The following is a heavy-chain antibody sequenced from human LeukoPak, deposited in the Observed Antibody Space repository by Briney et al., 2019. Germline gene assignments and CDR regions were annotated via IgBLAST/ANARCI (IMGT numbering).Heavy chain of an antibody. Sequence: PGGSLRLSCAASGFTFSNYAMSWVRQAPGKGLEWVSGISGSGGSTNYADSVKGRYTISRDNSKNTLFLQMNTLRAEDTAVYYCTGGGWSTDAFDIWGQGTMVTVSS. D-gene: IGHD6-19*01. CDR1: GFTFSNYA. J-gene: IGHJ3*02. CDR2: ISGSGGST. CDR3: TGGGWSTDAFDI. V-gene: IGHV3-23*01.